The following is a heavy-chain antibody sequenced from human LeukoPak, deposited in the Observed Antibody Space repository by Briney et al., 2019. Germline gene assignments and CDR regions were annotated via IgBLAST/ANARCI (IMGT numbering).Heavy chain of an antibody. J-gene: IGHJ4*02. CDR3: ARSRKVLLWFGELFESFDY. CDR1: GYTFTSYG. Sequence: ASVKVSCKASGYTFTSYGISWVRQAPGQGLEWMRWISAYNGNTNYAQKLQGRVTMTTDTSTSTAYMELRSLRSDDTAVYYCARSRKVLLWFGELFESFDYWGQGTLVTVSS. D-gene: IGHD3-10*01. CDR2: ISAYNGNT. V-gene: IGHV1-18*01.